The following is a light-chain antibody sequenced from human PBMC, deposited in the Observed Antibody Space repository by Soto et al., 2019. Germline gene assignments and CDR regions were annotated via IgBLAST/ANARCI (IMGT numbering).Light chain of an antibody. CDR3: FSFKTTSTHV. CDR2: EVN. V-gene: IGLV2-14*01. CDR1: SSDIGAYDY. Sequence: QSALTQPASLSGSPGQSITISCTGTSSDIGAYDYVSWFQQHPGKAPKLMISEVNNRPSGASNRFSGSKSGNTAYLTISGLQVEDEAEYFCFSFKTTSTHVFGTGTKVTVL. J-gene: IGLJ1*01.